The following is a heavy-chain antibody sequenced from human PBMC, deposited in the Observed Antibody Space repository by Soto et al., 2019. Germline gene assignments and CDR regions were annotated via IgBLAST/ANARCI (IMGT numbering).Heavy chain of an antibody. CDR1: GGSFSGYY. J-gene: IGHJ5*02. V-gene: IGHV4-34*01. CDR2: INHSGST. D-gene: IGHD6-13*01. CDR3: AAGREHNSSSWYFAGWFDP. Sequence: LSLTCAVYGGSFSGYYWSWIRQPPGKGLEWIGEINHSGSTNYNPSLKSRVTISVDTSKNQFSLKLSSVTAADTAVYYCAAGREHNSSSWYFAGWFDPWGQGTLVTVPS.